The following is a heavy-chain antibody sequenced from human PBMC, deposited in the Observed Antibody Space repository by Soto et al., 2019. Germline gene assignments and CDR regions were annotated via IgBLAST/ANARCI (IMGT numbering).Heavy chain of an antibody. CDR1: GGSFSGYY. V-gene: IGHV4-34*01. D-gene: IGHD6-13*01. CDR2: INHSGST. Sequence: SETLSLTCAVYGGSFSGYYWSWIRQPPGKGLEWIGEINHSGSTNYNPSLKSRVTISVDTSKNQFSLKLSSVTAADTAVYYCASGSRYSSSWLDYWGQGTLVTVS. CDR3: ASGSRYSSSWLDY. J-gene: IGHJ4*02.